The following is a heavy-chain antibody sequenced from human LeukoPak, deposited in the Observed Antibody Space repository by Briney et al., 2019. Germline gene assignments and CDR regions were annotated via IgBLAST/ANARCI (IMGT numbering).Heavy chain of an antibody. CDR3: ARIHDVRGSLYYFDY. J-gene: IGHJ4*02. Sequence: ASVKVSCKASGYTFTSYGISWVRQAPGQGLEWMGWISAYNGNTNYAQKLQGRVTMTTDTSTSTAYMELRSLRSDDTAVYYCARIHDVRGSLYYFDYWGQGTLVTVSS. CDR2: ISAYNGNT. D-gene: IGHD3-16*01. V-gene: IGHV1-18*01. CDR1: GYTFTSYG.